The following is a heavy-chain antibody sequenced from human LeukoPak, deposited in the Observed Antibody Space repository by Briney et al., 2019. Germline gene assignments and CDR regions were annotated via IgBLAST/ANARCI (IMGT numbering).Heavy chain of an antibody. J-gene: IGHJ6*04. Sequence: PGGSLRLSCAASGFTFSDYYMNWIRQAPGKGLEWVSYISTSDNTIYYADSVKGRFTISRDNAKNSLYLQMNSLRAEDTAVYYCAELGITMIGGVWGKGTTVTISS. V-gene: IGHV3-11*04. CDR3: AELGITMIGGV. CDR2: ISTSDNTI. D-gene: IGHD3-10*02. CDR1: GFTFSDYY.